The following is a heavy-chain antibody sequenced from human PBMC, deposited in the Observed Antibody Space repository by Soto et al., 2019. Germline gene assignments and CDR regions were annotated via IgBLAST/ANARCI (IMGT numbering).Heavy chain of an antibody. CDR1: GGSISSGGYY. CDR2: IYYSGST. Sequence: QVQLQESGPGLVKPSQTLSLTCTVSGGSISSGGYYWSWIRQHPGKGVEWIGYIYYSGSTYYNPSLQSRVTISVDTSKNQFSLKLSSVTAADTAVYYCAREEGGGYDHRWFDPWGQGTLVTVSS. D-gene: IGHD5-12*01. J-gene: IGHJ5*02. V-gene: IGHV4-31*03. CDR3: AREEGGGYDHRWFDP.